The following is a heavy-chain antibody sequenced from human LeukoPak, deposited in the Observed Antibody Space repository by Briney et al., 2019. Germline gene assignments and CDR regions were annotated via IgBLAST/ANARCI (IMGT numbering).Heavy chain of an antibody. CDR1: EFTFSSYW. V-gene: IGHV3-74*01. CDR3: GRGGKVEQLVLAR. CDR2: ISSDGSST. D-gene: IGHD6-13*01. J-gene: IGHJ4*02. Sequence: PGRSLRLSCAASEFTFSSYWMHWVRQAPGKGLVWVSRISSDGSSTTYADSVKGRFTISRDNAKNTLYLQMNSLRAEDTAVYYCGRGGKVEQLVLARWGQGSLVTASS.